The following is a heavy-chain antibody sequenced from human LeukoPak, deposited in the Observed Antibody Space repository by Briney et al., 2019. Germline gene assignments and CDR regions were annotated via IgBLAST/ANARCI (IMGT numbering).Heavy chain of an antibody. Sequence: SQTLSLTCSVSGGSISSGDYYWSWIRQPAGKGLEWIGRIYTSGSTSYSPSLKSRVTISLDTSKNQFSLRLSSVAAADTAVYYCARGGELMNYWGQGTLVTVSS. V-gene: IGHV4-61*02. D-gene: IGHD1-26*01. CDR3: ARGGELMNY. CDR1: GGSISSGDYY. CDR2: IYTSGST. J-gene: IGHJ4*02.